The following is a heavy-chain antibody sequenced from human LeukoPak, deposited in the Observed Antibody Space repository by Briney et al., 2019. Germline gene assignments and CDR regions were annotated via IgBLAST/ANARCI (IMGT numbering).Heavy chain of an antibody. D-gene: IGHD6-19*01. CDR1: GFTFSSYS. Sequence: PGGSLRLSCAASGFTFSSYSMNWVRQAPGKGLEWASYISSSSSTVYYADSVKGRFTISRDNAKNSLYLQMNSLRAEDTAVYYCARESLEWQWLVPSFSDYWGQGTLVTVSS. CDR3: ARESLEWQWLVPSFSDY. J-gene: IGHJ4*02. CDR2: ISSSSSTV. V-gene: IGHV3-48*01.